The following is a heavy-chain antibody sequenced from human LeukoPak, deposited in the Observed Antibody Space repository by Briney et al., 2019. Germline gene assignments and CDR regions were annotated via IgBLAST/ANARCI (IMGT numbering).Heavy chain of an antibody. CDR1: GFTFSNYM. CDR3: LRDLNWSLDQ. Sequence: GGSLRLSCAASGFTFSNYMMHWVRQAPGKGLVRVSRIKSDGITITYADSVKGRFTISRDNAKNTLYLQMNSLRAEDTAVYYCLRDLNWSLDQWGQGTLVTVSS. J-gene: IGHJ4*02. V-gene: IGHV3-74*01. CDR2: IKSDGITI. D-gene: IGHD1-20*01.